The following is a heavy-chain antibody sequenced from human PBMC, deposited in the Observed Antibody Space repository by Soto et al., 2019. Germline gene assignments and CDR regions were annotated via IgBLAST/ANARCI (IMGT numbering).Heavy chain of an antibody. Sequence: SETLSLTCTVSGGSISSYYWSWIRQPPGKGLEWIGYIYYSGSTNYNPSLKSRVTISVDTSKNQFSLKLSSVTAADTAVYYCARERGSPSPFDYWGQGTLVTVSS. J-gene: IGHJ4*02. D-gene: IGHD1-26*01. V-gene: IGHV4-59*01. CDR1: GGSISSYY. CDR3: ARERGSPSPFDY. CDR2: IYYSGST.